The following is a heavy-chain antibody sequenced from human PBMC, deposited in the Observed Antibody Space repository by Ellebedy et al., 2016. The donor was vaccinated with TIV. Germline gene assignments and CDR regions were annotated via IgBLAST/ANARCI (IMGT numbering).Heavy chain of an antibody. CDR1: GFTFSSYS. CDR2: ISSSSSYI. D-gene: IGHD2-21*02. V-gene: IGHV3-21*01. CDR3: ARDPFPYCGGDCYAAWYFDL. J-gene: IGHJ2*01. Sequence: GGSLRLXCAASGFTFSSYSMNWVRQAPGKGLEWVSSISSSSSYIYYADSVKGRFTISRDNAKNSLYLQMNSLRAEDTAVYYCARDPFPYCGGDCYAAWYFDLWGRGTLVTVSS.